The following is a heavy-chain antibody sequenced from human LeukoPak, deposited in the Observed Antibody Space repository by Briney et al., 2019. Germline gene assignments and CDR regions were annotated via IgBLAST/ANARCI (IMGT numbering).Heavy chain of an antibody. D-gene: IGHD5-18*01. Sequence: PSETLSLTCAVYGGSFSGYYWSWIRQPPGKGLEWIGEINHSGSTNHNPSLKSRVTISVDTSKNQFSLKLSSVTAADTAVYYCARGGLWLLDYWGQGTLITVSS. CDR1: GGSFSGYY. CDR2: INHSGST. J-gene: IGHJ4*02. CDR3: ARGGLWLLDY. V-gene: IGHV4-34*01.